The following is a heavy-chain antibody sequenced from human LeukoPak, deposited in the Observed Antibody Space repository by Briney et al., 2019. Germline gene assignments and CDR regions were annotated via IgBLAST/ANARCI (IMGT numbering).Heavy chain of an antibody. CDR3: ARDIRSLQLTALVY. Sequence: GSLRLSCAASGFTFSDYYMSWIRQAPGKGLEWVSYIRSSGSTIYYADSVKGRFTISRDNAKNSLYLQMNSLRAEDTAVYYCARDIRSLQLTALVYWGQGTLVTVHS. CDR2: IRSSGSTI. V-gene: IGHV3-11*01. D-gene: IGHD5-24*01. J-gene: IGHJ4*02. CDR1: GFTFSDYY.